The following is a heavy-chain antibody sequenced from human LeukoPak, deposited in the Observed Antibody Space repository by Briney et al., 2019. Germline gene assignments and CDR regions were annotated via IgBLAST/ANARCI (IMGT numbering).Heavy chain of an antibody. CDR2: ISYDGSNK. CDR3: ARDTNDFWSGYYTGPGDY. Sequence: GGSLRLSCAASGFTFSSYAMHWVRQAPGKGREWVAVISYDGSNKYYADSVNGRFTISRDNSKNTLYLQMNSMRAEDTAVYYCARDTNDFWSGYYTGPGDYWGQGTLVTVSS. CDR1: GFTFSSYA. V-gene: IGHV3-30-3*01. J-gene: IGHJ4*02. D-gene: IGHD3-3*01.